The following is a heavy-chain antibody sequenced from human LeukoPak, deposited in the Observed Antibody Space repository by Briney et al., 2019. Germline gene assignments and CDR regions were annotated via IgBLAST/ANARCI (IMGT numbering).Heavy chain of an antibody. CDR3: AREYNYYFDY. Sequence: SETLSLTCTVSGGSISSYYWSWIRQPPGKGLEWIGYIYTSGSTNYNPSLKSRVTISVDTSKNQFSLKLSSVTAADTAVCYCAREYNYYFDYWGQGTLVTVSS. J-gene: IGHJ4*02. CDR2: IYTSGST. D-gene: IGHD1-20*01. V-gene: IGHV4-4*09. CDR1: GGSISSYY.